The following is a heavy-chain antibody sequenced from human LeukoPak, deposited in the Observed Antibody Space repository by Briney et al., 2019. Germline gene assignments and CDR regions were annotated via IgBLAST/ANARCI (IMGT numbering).Heavy chain of an antibody. J-gene: IGHJ5*02. D-gene: IGHD3-3*01. CDR3: ARVNVGSAIFEPNWFDP. V-gene: IGHV6-1*01. Sequence: SQTLSLTCAISGDSVSSNSAAWNWIRQSPSRGLEWLGRIYYRSKSKWYTDYAVSVESRITINPDTSKNQFSLQLNSVTPEDTAVYYSARVNVGSAIFEPNWFDPWGQGTLVTVSS. CDR2: IYYRSKSKWYT. CDR1: GDSVSSNSAA.